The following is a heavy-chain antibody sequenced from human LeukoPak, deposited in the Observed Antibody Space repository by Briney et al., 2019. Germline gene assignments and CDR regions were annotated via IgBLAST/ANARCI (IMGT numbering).Heavy chain of an antibody. V-gene: IGHV4-39*01. Sequence: SETLSLTCTVSLGSISSSTYYSGWIRRPPGKGLEWIGSIYYSGSTYYNPSLKSRVTVSVDTSKNQFSLNLSSVTAADTAVYYCVRGSTLRHYQYWGQGTLVTVSS. D-gene: IGHD3-16*01. CDR3: VRGSTLRHYQY. CDR2: IYYSGST. J-gene: IGHJ4*02. CDR1: LGSISSSTYY.